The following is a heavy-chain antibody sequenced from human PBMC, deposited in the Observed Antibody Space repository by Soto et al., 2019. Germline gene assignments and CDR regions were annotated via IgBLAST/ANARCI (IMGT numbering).Heavy chain of an antibody. J-gene: IGHJ6*02. D-gene: IGHD5-18*01. V-gene: IGHV3-74*01. CDR3: VRGYSYGSYPYYYGMDV. CDR2: INSDGSST. CDR1: GFTFSNFW. Sequence: GGSLRLSCAASGFTFSNFWMHWVRQAPGKGLVWVSRINSDGSSTNYAESVKGRSTISRDNAKNTLYLQMISLRAEATAVYYCVRGYSYGSYPYYYGMDVWGQGTTVTVSS.